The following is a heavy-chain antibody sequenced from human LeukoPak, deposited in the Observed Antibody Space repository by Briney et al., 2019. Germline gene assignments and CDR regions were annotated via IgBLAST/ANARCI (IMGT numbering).Heavy chain of an antibody. CDR1: GYTFTSYA. CDR2: INAGNGNT. CDR3: ARAPIAAAGAPINNWFDP. D-gene: IGHD6-13*01. V-gene: IGHV1-3*01. J-gene: IGHJ5*02. Sequence: ASVKVSCKASGYTFTSYAMHWVRQAPGQRLEWMGWINAGNGNTNYAQKLQGRVTMTTDTSTSTAYMELRSLRSDDTAVYYCARAPIAAAGAPINNWFDPWGQGTLVTVSS.